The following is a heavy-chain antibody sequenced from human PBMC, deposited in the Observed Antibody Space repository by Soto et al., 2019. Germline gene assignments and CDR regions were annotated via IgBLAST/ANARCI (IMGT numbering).Heavy chain of an antibody. CDR2: VSAYNGHT. CDR1: GYTFTSYG. CDR3: ARDEGRGSDWSYYPNWFDP. J-gene: IGHJ5*02. D-gene: IGHD6-19*01. Sequence: QVQLVQSGAEVKKPGASVKVSCKASGYTFTSYGITWVRQAPGQGLEWMGWVSAYNGHTNYAQNLQGRVTMTTDTSTSTAYMELRSLRSDDTALYYCARDEGRGSDWSYYPNWFDPWGQGTLVTVSS. V-gene: IGHV1-18*01.